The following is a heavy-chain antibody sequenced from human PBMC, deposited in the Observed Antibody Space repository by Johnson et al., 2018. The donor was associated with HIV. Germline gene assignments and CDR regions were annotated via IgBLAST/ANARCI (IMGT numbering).Heavy chain of an antibody. CDR2: ISYDESNK. Sequence: QVQLVESGGGVVQRGGSLRLSCAASGFTFSSYALHWVRQAPGKGLQWVAVISYDESNKYYADSVKGRFTISRDNAKNSLYLQMNSLRAEDTAVYYCARGFHRGGAFDIWGQGTMVTVSA. CDR3: ARGFHRGGAFDI. V-gene: IGHV3-30-3*01. CDR1: GFTFSSYA. D-gene: IGHD1-14*01. J-gene: IGHJ3*02.